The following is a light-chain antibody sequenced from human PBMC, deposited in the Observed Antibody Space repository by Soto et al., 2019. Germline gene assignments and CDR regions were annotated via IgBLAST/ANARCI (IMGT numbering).Light chain of an antibody. CDR3: QKYNSAPLT. CDR1: QGIDNS. J-gene: IGKJ4*01. Sequence: DIQMTQSPSSLSASVGDRVIITCRASQGIDNSLAWYEQKPGKVPKLLIYAASTVQSGVPSRFSSSGSATNFTLTISSLQPEDVATYYCQKYNSAPLTFGGGTKVEIK. V-gene: IGKV1-27*01. CDR2: AAS.